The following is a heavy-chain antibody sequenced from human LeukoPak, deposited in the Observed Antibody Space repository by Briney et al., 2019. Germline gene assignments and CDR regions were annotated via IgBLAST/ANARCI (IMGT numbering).Heavy chain of an antibody. CDR1: GYSFTTYW. CDR2: IYPGDFDT. D-gene: IGHD5-18*01. V-gene: IGHV5-51*01. Sequence: KAGESLKISCKASGYSFTTYWIGWVRQLPGKGLEWMGIIYPGDFDTKYSPSFQGQVTISTDRSINTAYLQWSSLKASDTAMYYCARTRGPTAMVPRGAFDIWGQGTMVTVSS. CDR3: ARTRGPTAMVPRGAFDI. J-gene: IGHJ3*02.